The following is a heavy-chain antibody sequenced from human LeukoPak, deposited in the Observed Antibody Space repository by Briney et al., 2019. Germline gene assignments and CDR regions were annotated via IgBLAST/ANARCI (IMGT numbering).Heavy chain of an antibody. CDR1: GGSISSGSNY. V-gene: IGHV4-61*02. J-gene: IGHJ3*02. D-gene: IGHD3-10*01. Sequence: TSETLSLTCTVSGGSISSGSNYWSWIRQPAGKGLEWIGRIYTSGSTNYNPSLKSRVTISVDTSKNQFSLKLSSVTAADTAVYYCARAHLRWGVGAFDIWGQGTMVTVSS. CDR2: IYTSGST. CDR3: ARAHLRWGVGAFDI.